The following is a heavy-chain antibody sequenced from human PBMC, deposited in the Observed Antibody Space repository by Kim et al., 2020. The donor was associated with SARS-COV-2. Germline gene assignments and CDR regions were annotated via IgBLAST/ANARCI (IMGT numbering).Heavy chain of an antibody. CDR3: ATGIVGATLGSYYFYMDV. D-gene: IGHD1-26*01. J-gene: IGHJ6*03. CDR2: ITHSGST. CDR1: GGSFSGYY. V-gene: IGHV4-34*01. Sequence: SETLSLTCAVYGGSFSGYYWSWIRQPPGTGLEWIGEITHSGSTNYNPSLKMRDSISVDTSKNQFSLKLSSVPAAATAVYYCATGIVGATLGSYYFYMDVWAKGSTVTGSS.